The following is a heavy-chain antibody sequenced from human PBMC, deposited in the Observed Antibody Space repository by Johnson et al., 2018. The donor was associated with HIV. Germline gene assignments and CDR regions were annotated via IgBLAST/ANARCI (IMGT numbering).Heavy chain of an antibody. CDR2: ISYDGSNK. D-gene: IGHD5-12*01. V-gene: IGHV3-30-3*01. CDR3: AINSGYDSHGAFDI. CDR1: GFTFSSYA. J-gene: IGHJ3*02. Sequence: QEQLVESGGGLVKPGRSLRLSCAASGFTFSSYAMHWVRQAPGKGLEWVAVISYDGSNKYYADSVKGRFTISRDNSKNTLYLQMNSLRAEDTAVYYCAINSGYDSHGAFDIWGQGTMVTVSS.